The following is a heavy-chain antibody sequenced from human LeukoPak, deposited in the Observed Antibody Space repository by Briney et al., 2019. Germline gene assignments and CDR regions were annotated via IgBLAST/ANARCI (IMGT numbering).Heavy chain of an antibody. D-gene: IGHD3-10*01. CDR1: GGSFSGYY. V-gene: IGHV4-34*01. CDR2: INHSGST. CDR3: ARALSMVRGLANWFDP. Sequence: PSETLSLTCAVYGGSFSGYYWSWIRQPPGKGLEWIGEINHSGSTNYNPSLKSRVTISVDTSKNQLSLKLSSVTAADTAVYYCARALSMVRGLANWFDPWGQGTLVTVSS. J-gene: IGHJ5*02.